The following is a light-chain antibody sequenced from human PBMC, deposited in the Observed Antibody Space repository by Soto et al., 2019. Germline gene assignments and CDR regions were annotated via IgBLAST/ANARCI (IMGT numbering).Light chain of an antibody. J-gene: IGKJ5*01. CDR2: GVS. V-gene: IGKV3-20*01. Sequence: EIVLTQSPGTLSLSPGERATLSCRASQSGSDSYLAWYQQKPGQPPRLLIYGVSSRGYGIPDRFSGSGSGTEFTLSISSLQSEDFAVYYCKQYKEWPPFTFGQGTRLEI. CDR3: KQYKEWPPFT. CDR1: QSGSDSY.